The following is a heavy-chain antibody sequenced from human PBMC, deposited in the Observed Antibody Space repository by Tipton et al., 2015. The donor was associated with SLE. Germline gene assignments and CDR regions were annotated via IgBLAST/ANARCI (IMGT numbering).Heavy chain of an antibody. Sequence: TLSLTCIVSGVSIGSSYYYWAWIRQPPGKGLEWIGTVYYSGSTYYNPPLKSRVTISFDTSKYQLSLKLSSVTAADTAVYYCARPGNYFDSSGHHDAFDVWGQGTMVTVSS. J-gene: IGHJ3*01. CDR1: GVSIGSSYYY. V-gene: IGHV4-39*07. CDR2: VYYSGST. CDR3: ARPGNYFDSSGHHDAFDV. D-gene: IGHD3-22*01.